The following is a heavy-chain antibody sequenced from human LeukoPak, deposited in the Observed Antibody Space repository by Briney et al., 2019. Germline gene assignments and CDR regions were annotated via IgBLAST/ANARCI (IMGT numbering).Heavy chain of an antibody. D-gene: IGHD2-15*01. V-gene: IGHV3-21*01. J-gene: IGHJ3*02. CDR1: GFSFSTYS. CDR2: ISGSSSYI. Sequence: GGSLRLSCAASGFSFSTYSMNWVRQAPGKGLEWVSSISGSSSYIYYIDSVKGRFTISRDNAKYSLYLQMNSLRAEDTAVYYCARDSPAVDIFDIWGQGTLVTVSS. CDR3: ARDSPAVDIFDI.